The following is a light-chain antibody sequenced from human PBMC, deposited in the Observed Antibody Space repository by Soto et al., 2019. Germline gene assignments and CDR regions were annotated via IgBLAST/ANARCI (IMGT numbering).Light chain of an antibody. V-gene: IGKV1-9*01. Sequence: DIQMTQSPSFLSASVGDRVTITCRASQGISSYLAWYQQKPGKAPKLLIHAASTLQSGVPSRFSGSGSGTEFTLTISSLQPEDFATYYCQQLNSYPFTFGGGTKVDIK. CDR2: AAS. J-gene: IGKJ4*01. CDR1: QGISSY. CDR3: QQLNSYPFT.